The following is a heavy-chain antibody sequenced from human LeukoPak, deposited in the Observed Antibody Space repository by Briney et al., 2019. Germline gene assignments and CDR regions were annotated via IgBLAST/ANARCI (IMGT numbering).Heavy chain of an antibody. CDR2: IYYSGSI. CDR1: GGSISSGGYY. CDR3: ARENPSGYYNRPIDY. J-gene: IGHJ4*02. V-gene: IGHV4-61*08. D-gene: IGHD3-22*01. Sequence: SETLSLTCTVSGGSISSGGYYWSWIRQHPGKGLEWIGDIYYSGSIKYNPSLKSQVTMSVDTSKNQFSLKLSSVTAADTAIYYCARENPSGYYNRPIDYWGQGTLVTVSS.